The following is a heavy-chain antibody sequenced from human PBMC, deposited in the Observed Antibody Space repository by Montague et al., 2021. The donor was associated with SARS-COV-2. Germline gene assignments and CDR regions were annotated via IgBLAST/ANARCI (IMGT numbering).Heavy chain of an antibody. V-gene: IGHV4-61*01. Sequence: SDTLSLTRIVSGRSVSSGSYYWSWIRQPPGKGLEWIGYIYYSGSTNYNPSLKSRVTISVDTSKNQFSLKLSSVTAADTAVYYCARDPWRITIFGVVTRYGMDVWGQGTTVTVSS. CDR2: IYYSGST. CDR1: GRSVSSGSYY. J-gene: IGHJ6*02. D-gene: IGHD3-3*01. CDR3: ARDPWRITIFGVVTRYGMDV.